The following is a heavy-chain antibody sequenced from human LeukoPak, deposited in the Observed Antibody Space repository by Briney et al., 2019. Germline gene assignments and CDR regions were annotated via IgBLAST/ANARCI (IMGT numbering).Heavy chain of an antibody. Sequence: SETLSLTCTVSGGSISSYYWSWIRQPAGKGLEWIGRIYTSGSTNYNPSLKSRVTMSVDTSKNQFSLKLSSVTAADTAVYYCARVKRATMIVDAFDIWGQGTMVTASS. CDR3: ARVKRATMIVDAFDI. CDR2: IYTSGST. J-gene: IGHJ3*02. CDR1: GGSISSYY. D-gene: IGHD3-22*01. V-gene: IGHV4-4*07.